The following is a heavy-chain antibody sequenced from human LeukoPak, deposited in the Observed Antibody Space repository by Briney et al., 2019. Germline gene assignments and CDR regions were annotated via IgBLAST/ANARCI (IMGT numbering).Heavy chain of an antibody. J-gene: IGHJ6*02. D-gene: IGHD6-13*01. CDR3: ARDPAYSSSWYFPHYYYYGMDV. V-gene: IGHV1-18*01. CDR1: GYTFTSYG. CDR2: TSAYNGNT. Sequence: ASVKVSCKASGYTFTSYGISWVRQAPGQGLEWMGWTSAYNGNTNYAQKLQGRVTMTTDTSTSTAYMELRSLRSDDTAVYYCARDPAYSSSWYFPHYYYYGMDVWGQGTTVTVSS.